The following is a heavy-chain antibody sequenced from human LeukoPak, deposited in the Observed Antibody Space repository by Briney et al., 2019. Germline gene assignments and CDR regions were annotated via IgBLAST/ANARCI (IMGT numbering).Heavy chain of an antibody. V-gene: IGHV1-46*01. J-gene: IGHJ6*02. CDR2: INLSGGST. CDR3: AREPSSTSCSWFPYCYYYYGMDV. D-gene: IGHD2-2*01. CDR1: GYTFTSYH. Sequence: ASVKVSCKASGYTFTSYHMHWVRQAPGQGLEWMGLINLSGGSTTYAQRFQGRVTLTTDTSTSTAYMELRSLRSDDTAVYYCAREPSSTSCSWFPYCYYYYGMDVWGQGTTVTVSS.